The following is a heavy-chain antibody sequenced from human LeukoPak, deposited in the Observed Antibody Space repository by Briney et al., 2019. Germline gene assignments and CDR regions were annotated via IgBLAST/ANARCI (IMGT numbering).Heavy chain of an antibody. CDR3: ARARAVAGNGDFDY. V-gene: IGHV1-69*05. D-gene: IGHD6-19*01. J-gene: IGHJ4*02. CDR2: IIPIFGTA. Sequence: GSSVKVSCKASGGTFSSYAISWVRQAPGQGLEWMGGIIPIFGTANYAQKLQGRVTVTTDESTSTAYMELSSLRSEDTAVYYCARARAVAGNGDFDYWGQGTLVTVSS. CDR1: GGTFSSYA.